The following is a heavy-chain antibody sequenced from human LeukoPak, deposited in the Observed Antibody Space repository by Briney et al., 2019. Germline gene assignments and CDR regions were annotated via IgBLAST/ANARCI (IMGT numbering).Heavy chain of an antibody. CDR2: IIPIFGTA. CDR1: GGTFSSYA. CDR3: ARSPRWELLEGAFDI. V-gene: IGHV1-69*13. D-gene: IGHD1-26*01. J-gene: IGHJ3*02. Sequence: ASVKVSCKASGGTFSSYAISWVRQAPGQGLEWMGGIIPIFGTANYAQKFQGRVTITADESTSTAYMELSSLRSEDTAVYYCARSPRWELLEGAFDIWGQGTMVAVSS.